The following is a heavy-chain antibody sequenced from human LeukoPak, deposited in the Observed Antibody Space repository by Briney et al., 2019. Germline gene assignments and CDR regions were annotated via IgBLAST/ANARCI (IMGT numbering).Heavy chain of an antibody. J-gene: IGHJ3*02. CDR3: AKDTRSQLLPGSFAFDI. Sequence: GGSLRLSCAASGFTFDDYAMRWVRQAPGKGLEWVSGISWNSGSIGYADSVKGRFTISRDNAKNSLYLRMSSLRAEDTALYYCAKDTRSQLLPGSFAFDIWGQGTMVTVSS. CDR1: GFTFDDYA. V-gene: IGHV3-9*01. D-gene: IGHD2-2*01. CDR2: ISWNSGSI.